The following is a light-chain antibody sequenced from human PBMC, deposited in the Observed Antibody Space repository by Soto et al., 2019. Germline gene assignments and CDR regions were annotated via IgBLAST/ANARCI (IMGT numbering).Light chain of an antibody. CDR1: SSNIGSNT. V-gene: IGLV1-44*01. CDR2: SNN. Sequence: QPVLTQPPSASGTPGQRVTISCSGSSSNIGSNTVNWYQHLPGTAPKLLIYSNNQRPSGVPDRFSGSKSGTSASLAISGPQSEDEADYFCAARDDSLDGYVFGTGTKLTVL. CDR3: AARDDSLDGYV. J-gene: IGLJ1*01.